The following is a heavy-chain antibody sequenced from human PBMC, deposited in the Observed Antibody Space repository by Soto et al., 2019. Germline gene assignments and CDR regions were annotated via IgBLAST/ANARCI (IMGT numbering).Heavy chain of an antibody. CDR3: ASHPRDSSGYWYYFDY. Sequence: EVQLVESGGGLVKPGGSLRLSCAASGFTFSSYNMNWVRQAPGKGLEWVSSISSSSSYIYYADSVKGRFTISRDNAKNSMYLQMKSLRAEDTAVYYCASHPRDSSGYWYYFDYWGQGTLVTVSS. J-gene: IGHJ4*02. CDR1: GFTFSSYN. V-gene: IGHV3-21*01. CDR2: ISSSSSYI. D-gene: IGHD3-22*01.